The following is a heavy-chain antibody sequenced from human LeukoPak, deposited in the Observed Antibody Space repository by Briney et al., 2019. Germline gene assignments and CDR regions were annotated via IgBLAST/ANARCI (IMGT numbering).Heavy chain of an antibody. CDR1: GFTFSSCA. V-gene: IGHV3-23*01. Sequence: PGGSLRLSCAASGFTFSSCAMSWVRQAPGKGLEWVSAISGSGGSTYYADSVKGRFTISRDNSKNTLYLQMNSLRAEDTAVYYCAKDFSFYYYYGMDVWGQGTTVTVSS. CDR2: ISGSGGST. D-gene: IGHD3-3*02. CDR3: AKDFSFYYYYGMDV. J-gene: IGHJ6*02.